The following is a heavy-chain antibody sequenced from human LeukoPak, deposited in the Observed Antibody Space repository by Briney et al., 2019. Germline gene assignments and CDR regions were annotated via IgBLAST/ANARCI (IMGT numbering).Heavy chain of an antibody. V-gene: IGHV1-2*02. CDR3: ATDAPWLYGLAFDI. Sequence: ASVKVSCKASGYTFIGYYIHWVRQAPGQGLEWMGWINPNSVDTKYAQKFQGRVTMTRDTSISTAYMELSRLRSDDTAVYYCATDAPWLYGLAFDIWGQGTMVTVSS. CDR1: GYTFIGYY. CDR2: INPNSVDT. J-gene: IGHJ3*02. D-gene: IGHD3-10*01.